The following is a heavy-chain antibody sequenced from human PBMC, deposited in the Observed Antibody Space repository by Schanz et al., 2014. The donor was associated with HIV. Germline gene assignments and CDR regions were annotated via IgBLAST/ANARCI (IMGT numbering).Heavy chain of an antibody. CDR1: GFTFSDYY. V-gene: IGHV3-11*01. CDR3: ARVKGAVDY. Sequence: PGGSLRLSCAASGFTFSDYYMSWIRQAPGMGLEWVSYISSSSNTINYADSVKGRFTISRDNTKSSLYLQMNSLRAEDTAVYYCARVKGAVDYWGQGTLVTVSS. J-gene: IGHJ4*02. CDR2: ISSSSNTI.